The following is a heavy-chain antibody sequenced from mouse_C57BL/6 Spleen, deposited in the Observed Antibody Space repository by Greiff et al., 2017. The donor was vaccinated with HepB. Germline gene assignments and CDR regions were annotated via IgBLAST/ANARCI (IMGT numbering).Heavy chain of an antibody. Sequence: EVQPVESGGGLVQPKGSLKLSCAASGFTFNTYVMHWVRQAPGKGSEWVVRIRSKSSNYATYYADSVKDRFTISRDDSQSMLYPQMNNLKTEDTAMYYCVRDQGYYGSTYWYFDVWGTGTTVTVSS. D-gene: IGHD1-1*01. CDR1: GFTFNTYV. CDR2: IRSKSSNYAT. J-gene: IGHJ1*03. V-gene: IGHV10-3*01. CDR3: VRDQGYYGSTYWYFDV.